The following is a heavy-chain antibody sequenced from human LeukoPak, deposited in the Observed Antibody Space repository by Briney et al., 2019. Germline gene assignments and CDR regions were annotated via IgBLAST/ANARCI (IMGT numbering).Heavy chain of an antibody. D-gene: IGHD6-13*01. J-gene: IGHJ6*02. CDR2: ISAYNGNT. Sequence: ASVKVSCKASGYTFTSYGISWVRQAPGQGLEWMGWISAYNGNTNYAQKFQGRVTMTRDTSISTAYMELSRLRSDDTAVYYCARGSSYAAAGVYYYYYGMDVWGQGTTVTVSS. CDR3: ARGSSYAAAGVYYYYYGMDV. CDR1: GYTFTSYG. V-gene: IGHV1-18*01.